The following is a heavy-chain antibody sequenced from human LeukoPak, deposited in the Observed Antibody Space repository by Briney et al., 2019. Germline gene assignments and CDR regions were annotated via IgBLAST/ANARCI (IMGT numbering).Heavy chain of an antibody. V-gene: IGHV4-38-2*02. CDR3: ARVGRSSFYYYYMGV. CDR1: GYSISSGYY. D-gene: IGHD1-26*01. CDR2: IYHSGST. J-gene: IGHJ6*03. Sequence: SETLSLTCTVSGYSISSGYYWGWIRQPPGKGLEWIGSIYHSGSTYYNPSLKSRVTMSVDTSKNQFSLKLSSVTAADTAVYYCARVGRSSFYYYYMGVWGKGTTVTVSS.